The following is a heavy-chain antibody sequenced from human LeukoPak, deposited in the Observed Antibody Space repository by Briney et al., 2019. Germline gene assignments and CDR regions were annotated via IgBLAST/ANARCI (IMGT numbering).Heavy chain of an antibody. V-gene: IGHV4-4*07. CDR1: GGSISSYY. Sequence: SETLSLTCTVSGGSISSYYWSWIRQPAGKGLEWIGRIYTSGSTNYNPSLKSRVTMSVDTSKNQFSLKLSSVTAADTAVYYCARDLMVRGVIANDYWGQGTLVTVSS. CDR3: ARDLMVRGVIANDY. CDR2: IYTSGST. D-gene: IGHD3-10*01. J-gene: IGHJ4*02.